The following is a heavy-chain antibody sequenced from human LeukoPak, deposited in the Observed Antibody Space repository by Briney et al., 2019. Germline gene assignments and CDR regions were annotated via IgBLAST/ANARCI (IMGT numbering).Heavy chain of an antibody. J-gene: IGHJ5*02. D-gene: IGHD3-3*01. V-gene: IGHV3-23*01. CDR2: ISGSGGST. CDR1: GFTFSTYA. CDR3: ARSPKYEFWSGYSNWFDP. Sequence: GGSLRLSCAASGFTFSTYAMSWVRQAPGKGLEWVSGISGSGGSTYYADSAKGRFTISRDNSKNTLYLQMNSLRAEDMAVYYCARSPKYEFWSGYSNWFDPWGQGTLVTVSS.